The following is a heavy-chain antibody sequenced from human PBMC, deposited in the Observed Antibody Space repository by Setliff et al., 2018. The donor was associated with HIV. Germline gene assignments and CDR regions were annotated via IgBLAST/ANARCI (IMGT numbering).Heavy chain of an antibody. V-gene: IGHV3-23*01. Sequence: GESLKISCAASGFTFSKYAMIWVRQAPGKGLEWISAIRGSGASVFYADSVKGRFTLSRDNSKNTLYLQMNSLRAEDTAIYYCAKDPNGDFIGAFDSWGQGTVVTVSS. CDR1: GFTFSKYA. CDR3: AKDPNGDFIGAFDS. D-gene: IGHD2-21*01. CDR2: IRGSGASV. J-gene: IGHJ3*02.